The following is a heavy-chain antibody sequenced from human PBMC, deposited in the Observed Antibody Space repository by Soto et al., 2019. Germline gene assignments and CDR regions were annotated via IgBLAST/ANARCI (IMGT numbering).Heavy chain of an antibody. CDR1: GFTFSSYS. CDR2: ISSSSSYI. CDR3: ATLGWDLERPYSNPCGY. J-gene: IGHJ4*02. D-gene: IGHD1-1*01. V-gene: IGHV3-21*01. Sequence: GGSLRLSCAASGFTFSSYSMNWVRQAPGKGLEWVSSISSSSSYIYYADSVKGRFTISRDNAKNSLYLQMNSLRAEDTAVYYCATLGWDLERPYSNPCGYWGQGTLVTVSS.